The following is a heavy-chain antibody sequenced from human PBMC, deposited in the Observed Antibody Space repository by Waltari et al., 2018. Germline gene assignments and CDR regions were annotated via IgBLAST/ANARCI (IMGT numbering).Heavy chain of an antibody. D-gene: IGHD4-17*01. CDR1: GNIVSANY. CDR2: IYRAGRT. V-gene: IGHV3-53*01. J-gene: IGHJ4*02. Sequence: EVQLVESGGGLIQPGGSLRLSCAASGNIVSANYMNWVRQAPGKGQLWVSVIYRAGRTYYADSVKCRFTISRNNTKNTVYLQMNNLKTEDTAVYYCARPGEGPSSHWGQGTLVTVSS. CDR3: ARPGEGPSSH.